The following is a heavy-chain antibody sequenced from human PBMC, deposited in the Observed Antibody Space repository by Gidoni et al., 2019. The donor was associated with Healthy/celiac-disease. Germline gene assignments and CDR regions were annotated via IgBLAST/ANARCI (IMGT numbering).Heavy chain of an antibody. D-gene: IGHD5-18*01. CDR2: INHSGST. CDR1: GGSFSGYY. Sequence: QVQLQPWGAGLLKPSETLSPTSAVYGGSFSGYYWSWIRQPPGKGLEWIGEINHSGSTNYNPSLKSRVTRSVDTSKNQFSLKLSSVTAADTAVYYCARGPRADKQLWLRYYFDYWGQGTLVTVSS. J-gene: IGHJ4*02. CDR3: ARGPRADKQLWLRYYFDY. V-gene: IGHV4-34*01.